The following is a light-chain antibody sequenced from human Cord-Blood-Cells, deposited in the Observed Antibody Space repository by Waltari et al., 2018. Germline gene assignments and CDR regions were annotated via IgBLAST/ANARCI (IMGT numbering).Light chain of an antibody. CDR3: MPALQSSIT. CDR2: LVS. Sequence: DIVMTQSPLCLPVTPGEPASISCRSSQSLLHSNGYNYLDWYLQKPGQSPQLLIYLVSNRASGVHVSSSGSRAGIAFTLKISRLQAEDVGVYSGMPALQSSITLG. V-gene: IGKV2-28*01. J-gene: IGKJ5*01. CDR1: QSLLHSNGYNY.